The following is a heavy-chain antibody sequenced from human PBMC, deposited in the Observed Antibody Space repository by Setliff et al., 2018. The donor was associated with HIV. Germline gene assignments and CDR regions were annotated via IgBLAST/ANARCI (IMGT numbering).Heavy chain of an antibody. CDR2: IYTSGST. CDR1: GGSISSGNYY. D-gene: IGHD3-16*01. CDR3: ARRSPGGGYYMDV. V-gene: IGHV4-61*02. Sequence: SETLSLTCTVSGGSISSGNYYWSWIRQPAGKGLEWIGRIYTSGSTNYNPSLKSRVTISLDTSKNQFTLNLSSVTAADTAVYYCARRSPGGGYYMDVWGRGTTVTVSS. J-gene: IGHJ6*03.